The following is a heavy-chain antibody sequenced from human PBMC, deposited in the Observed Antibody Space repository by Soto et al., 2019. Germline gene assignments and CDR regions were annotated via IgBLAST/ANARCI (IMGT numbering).Heavy chain of an antibody. J-gene: IGHJ2*01. V-gene: IGHV4-31*03. CDR2: IYYSGST. CDR1: GDSINSGGYY. Sequence: QVQLQESGPGLVKPSQTLSLTCTVSGDSINSGGYYWSWIRQHPGKGLEWIGYIYYSGSTYYNPSLKSRLTISVDTSKNQFSLKLSTMTAADTAVYYCARVVVNANTGLARYFDLWGRGTLTTVSS. CDR3: ARVVVNANTGLARYFDL. D-gene: IGHD2-21*01.